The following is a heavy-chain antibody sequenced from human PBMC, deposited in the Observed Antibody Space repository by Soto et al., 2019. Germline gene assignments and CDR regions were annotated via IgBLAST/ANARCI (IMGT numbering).Heavy chain of an antibody. V-gene: IGHV4-30-2*01. J-gene: IGHJ5*02. CDR3: ARVSDGACILGRSWFDP. CDR2: IYHSGST. Sequence: QLQLQESGSGLVKPSQTLSLTCTVSGGSISSGDYSWSWLRQPPGKGLEWIGSIYHSGSTYFNPSLWSRVSISVDRSKTHFSLRLGSVTASDTAMYYCARVSDGACILGRSWFDPWGQGMLVTVSS. D-gene: IGHD4-17*01. CDR1: GGSISSGDYS.